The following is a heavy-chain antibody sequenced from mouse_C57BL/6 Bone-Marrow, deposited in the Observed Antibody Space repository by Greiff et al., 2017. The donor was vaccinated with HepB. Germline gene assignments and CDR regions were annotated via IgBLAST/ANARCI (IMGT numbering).Heavy chain of an antibody. D-gene: IGHD1-1*01. CDR1: GYTFTDYN. V-gene: IGHV1-22*01. CDR2: INPNNGGT. J-gene: IGHJ2*01. CDR3: ARSLLLPYFDY. Sequence: VQLKQSGPELVKPGASVKMSCKASGYTFTDYNMHWVKQSHGKSLEWIGYINPNNGGTSYNQKFKGKATLTVNKSSSTAYMELRSLTSEDSAVYYCARSLLLPYFDYWGQGTTLTVSS.